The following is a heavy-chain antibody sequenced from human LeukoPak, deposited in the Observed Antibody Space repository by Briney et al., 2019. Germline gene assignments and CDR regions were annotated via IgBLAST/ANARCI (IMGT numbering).Heavy chain of an antibody. CDR2: MNPNSGNT. D-gene: IGHD3-10*01. Sequence: ASVKVSCKASGYTFTSYDINWVRQATGQGLEWMGWMNPNSGNTGYARKFQGRVTMTRNTSISTAYMELSSLRSEDTAVYYCASALMVVRGVINYYYGMDVWGQGTTVTVSS. J-gene: IGHJ6*02. CDR1: GYTFTSYD. CDR3: ASALMVVRGVINYYYGMDV. V-gene: IGHV1-8*01.